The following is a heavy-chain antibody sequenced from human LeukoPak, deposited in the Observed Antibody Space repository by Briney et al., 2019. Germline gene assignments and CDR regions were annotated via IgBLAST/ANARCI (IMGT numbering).Heavy chain of an antibody. J-gene: IGHJ5*02. CDR2: INPNSGGT. D-gene: IGHD6-19*01. V-gene: IGHV1-2*02. Sequence: VSVKVSCKASGYTFTGYYMHWVRQAPGQGLEWMGWINPNSGGTNYAQKFQGRVTMTRDTSISTAYMELSRLRSDDTAVYYCARVGEYIAVAGTGDRFDPWGQGTLVTVSS. CDR1: GYTFTGYY. CDR3: ARVGEYIAVAGTGDRFDP.